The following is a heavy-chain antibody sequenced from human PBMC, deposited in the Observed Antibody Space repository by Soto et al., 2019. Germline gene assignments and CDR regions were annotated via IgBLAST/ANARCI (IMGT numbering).Heavy chain of an antibody. V-gene: IGHV3-9*01. CDR3: AKGKYSSSSGSFYYYYMDV. CDR1: GFTFDDYA. J-gene: IGHJ6*03. Sequence: EVQLVESGGGLVQPGRSLRLSCAASGFTFDDYAMHWVRQAPGKGLEWASGISWNSGSIGYADSVKGRFTISRDNAKNSLYLQMNSLRAEDTALYYCAKGKYSSSSGSFYYYYMDVWGKGTTVTVSS. D-gene: IGHD6-6*01. CDR2: ISWNSGSI.